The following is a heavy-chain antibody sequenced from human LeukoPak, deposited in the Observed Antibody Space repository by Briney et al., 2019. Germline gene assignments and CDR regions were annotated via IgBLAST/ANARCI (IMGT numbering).Heavy chain of an antibody. CDR3: AIRYLRYFDWTDYYYYGMDV. V-gene: IGHV1-2*02. Sequence: ASVKVSCKASGYTFTGYYMHWVRQAPGQGLEWMGWINPNSGGTNYAQKFQGRVTMTRDTSISTAYMELSRLRSDDTAVYYCAIRYLRYFDWTDYYYYGMDVWGQGTTVTVSS. CDR1: GYTFTGYY. D-gene: IGHD3-9*01. CDR2: INPNSGGT. J-gene: IGHJ6*02.